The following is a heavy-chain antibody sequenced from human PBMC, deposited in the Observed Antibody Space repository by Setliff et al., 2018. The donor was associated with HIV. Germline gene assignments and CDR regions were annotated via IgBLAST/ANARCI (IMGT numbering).Heavy chain of an antibody. CDR2: IYTSGST. J-gene: IGHJ4*02. Sequence: LSLTCTVSGGSISSGSYYWSWIRQPAGKGLEWIGRIYTSGSTNYNPSLKSRVTISVDTSKNQFSLKLSSVTAADTAVYYCARDQGYWGQGTLVTRLL. V-gene: IGHV4-61*02. CDR3: ARDQGY. CDR1: GGSISSGSYY.